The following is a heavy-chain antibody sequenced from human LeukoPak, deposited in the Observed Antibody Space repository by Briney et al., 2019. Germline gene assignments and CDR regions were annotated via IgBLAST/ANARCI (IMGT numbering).Heavy chain of an antibody. Sequence: SENLSLTCTVSGDSISSYYWSWIRQPPGKGLEWIGYIYYSGSTNYNPSLKSRVTIPVDTSKNQFSLKLSSVTAADTAVYYCAGYSGYDPYPPFDYWGQGTLVTVSS. D-gene: IGHD5-12*01. CDR2: IYYSGST. CDR1: GDSISSYY. J-gene: IGHJ4*02. V-gene: IGHV4-59*01. CDR3: AGYSGYDPYPPFDY.